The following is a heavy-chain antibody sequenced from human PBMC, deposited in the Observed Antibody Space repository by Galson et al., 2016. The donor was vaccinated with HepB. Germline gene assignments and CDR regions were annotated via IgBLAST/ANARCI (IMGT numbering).Heavy chain of an antibody. CDR1: GASISGYY. D-gene: IGHD6-19*01. CDR2: IYYSGRT. CDR3: ARDDSGGWYGFHYGMDV. Sequence: SETLSLTCTVSGASISGYYLSWIRQPPGKGLEWIGYIYYSGRTNYNPSLKSRVTISVDTSKNQFSLKLSSVTAADQAVYYCARDDSGGWYGFHYGMDVWGQGTTVTVSS. V-gene: IGHV4-59*01. J-gene: IGHJ6*02.